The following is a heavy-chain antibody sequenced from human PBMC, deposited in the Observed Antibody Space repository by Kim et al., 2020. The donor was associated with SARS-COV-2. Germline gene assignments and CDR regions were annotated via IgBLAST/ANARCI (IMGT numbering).Heavy chain of an antibody. CDR3: TRDSPGPYSSKPIDY. D-gene: IGHD6-13*01. Sequence: GGSLRLSCTASGFTFGDYAMSWFRQAPGKGLEWVGFIRSKAYGGTTEYAASVKGRFTISRDDSKSITYLQMNSLKTKDTAVYYCTRDSPGPYSSKPIDYWGEGTLVTVSS. CDR2: IRSKAYGGTT. CDR1: GFTFGDYA. V-gene: IGHV3-49*03. J-gene: IGHJ4*02.